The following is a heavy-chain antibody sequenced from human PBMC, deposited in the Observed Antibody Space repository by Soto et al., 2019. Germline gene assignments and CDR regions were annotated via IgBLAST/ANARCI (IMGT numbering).Heavy chain of an antibody. J-gene: IGHJ4*02. Sequence: QVQLQESGPGLVKPSQTLSLTCTVSGGSISSGDSCWSWIRQPPDKGLEWIGHIYDGGTTYSNPSLKSRITISVDTSKTQFSLKLSSVSAADTAVYYCARGPSGDKVEYWGQGTLVTVSS. D-gene: IGHD7-27*01. CDR3: ARGPSGDKVEY. V-gene: IGHV4-30-4*01. CDR1: GGSISSGDSC. CDR2: IYDGGTT.